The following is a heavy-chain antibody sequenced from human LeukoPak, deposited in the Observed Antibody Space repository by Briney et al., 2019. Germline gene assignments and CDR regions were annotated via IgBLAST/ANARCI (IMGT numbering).Heavy chain of an antibody. D-gene: IGHD6-19*01. Sequence: GGSLRLSCAASGFTFDDYTMHWVRQAPGKGLEWVSLISWDGGSTYYADSVKGRFTISRDNSKNSLYLQMNSLRTEDTALYYCAKVGGSGWTWGGYFDYWGQGTLVTVSS. J-gene: IGHJ4*02. V-gene: IGHV3-43*01. CDR1: GFTFDDYT. CDR3: AKVGGSGWTWGGYFDY. CDR2: ISWDGGST.